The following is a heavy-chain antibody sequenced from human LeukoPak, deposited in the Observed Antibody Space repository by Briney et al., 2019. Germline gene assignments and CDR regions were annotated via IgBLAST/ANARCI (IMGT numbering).Heavy chain of an antibody. V-gene: IGHV4-4*07. CDR2: ISTSGST. CDR3: ARSRGTTLVTRFDY. J-gene: IGHJ4*02. D-gene: IGHD5-18*01. CDR1: GGSISNYY. Sequence: PSETLSLTCTVSGGSISNYYWSWIRQPAGKGLEWIGRISTSGSTDYNPSLKSRVTMSVDTSKNQFSLNLRSLTAADTAVYYCARSRGTTLVTRFDYWGQGTLVTVSS.